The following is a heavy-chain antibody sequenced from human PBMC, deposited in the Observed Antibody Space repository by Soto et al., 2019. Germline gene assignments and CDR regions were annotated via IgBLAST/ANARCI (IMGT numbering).Heavy chain of an antibody. CDR2: IYPEDSDT. V-gene: IGHV5-51*01. J-gene: IGHJ1*01. D-gene: IGHD6-6*01. CDR3: SKFKYSTSVRYLQH. CDR1: GYRFTKNW. Sequence: GESLKISCQGSGYRFTKNWIGWVRQVPGEGLEWMGIIYPEDSDTRYSPSFQGQVTISADKSISTAYLQWNSLKASDTAIYYCSKFKYSTSVRYLQHWGQGTPVTVSS.